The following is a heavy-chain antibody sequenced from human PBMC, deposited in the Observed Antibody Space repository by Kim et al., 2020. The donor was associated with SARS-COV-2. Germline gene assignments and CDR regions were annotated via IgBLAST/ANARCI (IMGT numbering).Heavy chain of an antibody. D-gene: IGHD3-10*01. V-gene: IGHV3-23*02. J-gene: IGHJ4*02. CDR3: AKAPGITMVRGGYYFAY. Sequence: VKGRFTSSTDNAKTTLFLQMNSLRAEDTAVYYCAKAPGITMVRGGYYFAYWGQGTLVTVSS.